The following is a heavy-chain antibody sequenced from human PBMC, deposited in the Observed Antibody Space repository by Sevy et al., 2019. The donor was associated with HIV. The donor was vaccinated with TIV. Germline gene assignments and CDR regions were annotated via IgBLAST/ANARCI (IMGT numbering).Heavy chain of an antibody. CDR1: GGSFSTDY. CDR2: IFYRGST. Sequence: SETLSLTCTVSGGSFSTDYWTWIRQPPGKGLEWIGYIFYRGSTNYNPSLKSRITMSIDASKNQFSQKLSSVTAADTAFYYCARGNTAMVPPYYDYWGQGTLVTVSS. J-gene: IGHJ4*02. CDR3: ARGNTAMVPPYYDY. V-gene: IGHV4-59*01. D-gene: IGHD5-18*01.